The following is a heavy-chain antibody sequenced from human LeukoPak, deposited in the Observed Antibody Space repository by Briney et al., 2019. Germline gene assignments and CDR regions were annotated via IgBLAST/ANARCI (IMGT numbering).Heavy chain of an antibody. J-gene: IGHJ4*02. D-gene: IGHD3-10*01. CDR2: VRNDGSDK. Sequence: GGSLRLSCAAAGFVFGDYGMHWVRQAPGKGLEWVTMVRNDGSDKYYADSVKGRFTISRDNSKNTLYLQMNSLRPEDTAVYYCAKHYYGSGSQKYYFDYWGQGTLVTVSS. CDR1: GFVFGDYG. CDR3: AKHYYGSGSQKYYFDY. V-gene: IGHV3-30*02.